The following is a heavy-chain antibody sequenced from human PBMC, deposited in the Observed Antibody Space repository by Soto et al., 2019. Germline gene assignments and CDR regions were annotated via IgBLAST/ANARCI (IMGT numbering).Heavy chain of an antibody. Sequence: QVQLQESGPGLVKPSETLSLTCAVSGGSISSSNWWSWVRQPPGKGLEWIGEIYHSGSTNYNPSLKSRVTISVDKSKNQFSLKLSSVTAADTAVYYCARVAVVPAANVGVVTGDWGQGTLVSVSS. D-gene: IGHD2-2*01. CDR1: GGSISSSNW. J-gene: IGHJ4*02. CDR3: ARVAVVPAANVGVVTGD. V-gene: IGHV4-4*02. CDR2: IYHSGST.